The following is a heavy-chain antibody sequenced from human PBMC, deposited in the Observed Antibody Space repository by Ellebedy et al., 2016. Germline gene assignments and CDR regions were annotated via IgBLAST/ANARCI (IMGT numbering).Heavy chain of an antibody. Sequence: GESLKISCKGSGYDFASYWIGWVRQMPGKGLEWIGIIYPGDSDSRYSPSFQGQVTLSADRSISTTYLQWNSLKASDTAMYYCASSVDMATISFENWGQGTLVTVSS. CDR1: GYDFASYW. D-gene: IGHD5-24*01. J-gene: IGHJ4*02. V-gene: IGHV5-51*01. CDR2: IYPGDSDS. CDR3: ASSVDMATISFEN.